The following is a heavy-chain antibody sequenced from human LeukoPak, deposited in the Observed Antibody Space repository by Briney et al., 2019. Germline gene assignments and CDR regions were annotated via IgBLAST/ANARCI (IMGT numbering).Heavy chain of an antibody. CDR1: GGSISSGGYY. CDR3: ARSRGGHSYGVDLEY. Sequence: SETLSLTCTVSGGSISSGGYYWRWIRQHPGKGLEWIGYIYYSGSTYYNPSLKSRVTISVDTSKNQFSLKLSSVTAADTAVYYCARSRGGHSYGVDLEYWGRGTLVTVSS. V-gene: IGHV4-31*03. D-gene: IGHD5-18*01. CDR2: IYYSGST. J-gene: IGHJ4*02.